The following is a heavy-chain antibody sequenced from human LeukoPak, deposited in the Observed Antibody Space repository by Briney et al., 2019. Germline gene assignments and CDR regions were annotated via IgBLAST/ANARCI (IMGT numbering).Heavy chain of an antibody. CDR3: ARDVGATYFDY. D-gene: IGHD1-26*01. CDR2: IYYTGGT. J-gene: IGHJ4*02. CDR1: GGSISSGAYY. Sequence: SETLSPTCTVSGGSISSGAYYWSWIRQHPGKGLEWIGYIYYTGGTYYIPSLKSRLNISIDTSKNQFSLKLSSVTAADTAFYYCARDVGATYFDYWGQGTLVTVSS. V-gene: IGHV4-31*03.